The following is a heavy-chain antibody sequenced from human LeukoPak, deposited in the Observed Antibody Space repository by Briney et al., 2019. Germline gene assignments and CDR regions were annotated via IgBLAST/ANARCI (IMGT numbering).Heavy chain of an antibody. CDR3: ARVVEYYDSSGSRGGVFDY. J-gene: IGHJ4*02. D-gene: IGHD3-22*01. CDR1: GGSFSGYC. CDR2: IDHSGST. V-gene: IGHV4-34*01. Sequence: SETLSLTCAVYGGSFSGYCWTWIRQPPGKGLEWIGEIDHSGSTNYNSSLKSRVTISVDTSKNQFSLNLRSVTAADTAVYYCARVVEYYDSSGSRGGVFDYWGQGTLVTVSS.